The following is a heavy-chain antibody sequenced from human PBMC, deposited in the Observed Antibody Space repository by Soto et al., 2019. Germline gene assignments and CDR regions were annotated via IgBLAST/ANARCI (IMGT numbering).Heavy chain of an antibody. V-gene: IGHV4-30-4*01. D-gene: IGHD3-9*01. CDR1: GGSISSGDYY. CDR2: IDHSGST. Sequence: SETLSLTCTVSGGSISSGDYYWSWIRQPPGKGLEWIGWIDHSGSTYYNPSLKSRVSMSIDTSKNQFSLYLSSVTAADTAVYYCARRTGDYGPYGMDVWGQGTKVTVSS. J-gene: IGHJ6*02. CDR3: ARRTGDYGPYGMDV.